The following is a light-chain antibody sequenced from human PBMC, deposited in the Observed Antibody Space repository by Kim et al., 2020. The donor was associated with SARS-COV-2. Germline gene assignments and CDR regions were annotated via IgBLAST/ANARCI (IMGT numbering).Light chain of an antibody. CDR3: QQYYGTPIT. CDR1: QSVLYSSNNKNY. V-gene: IGKV4-1*01. J-gene: IGKJ5*01. Sequence: ATINCKSSQSVLYSSNNKNYLAWYQQKPGQPPKRLIYWASTRESGVPDQFSGSGSGTDFTLTISSLQAEDVAVYYCQQYYGTPITFGQGSRLEIK. CDR2: WAS.